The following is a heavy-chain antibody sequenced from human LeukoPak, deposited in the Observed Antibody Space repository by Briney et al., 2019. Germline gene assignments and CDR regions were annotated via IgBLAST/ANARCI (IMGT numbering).Heavy chain of an antibody. J-gene: IGHJ6*03. CDR2: IRSKANSYAT. CDR1: GFTFSGSA. D-gene: IGHD6-6*01. V-gene: IGHV3-73*01. Sequence: PGGSLRLSCAASGFTFSGSAMHWVRQASGKGLEWVGRIRSKANSYATAYAASVKGRFTIARDDSKNTAYLQMNSLKTEDPAVYYCNSSSLGVSLPGVLGKYYMDVRGKGTTVTVSS. CDR3: NSSSLGVSLPGVLGKYYMDV.